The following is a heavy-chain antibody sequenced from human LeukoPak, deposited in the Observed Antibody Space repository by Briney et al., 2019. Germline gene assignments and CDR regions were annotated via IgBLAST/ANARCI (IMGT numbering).Heavy chain of an antibody. CDR1: GGSISSYY. J-gene: IGHJ4*02. Sequence: NPSETLSLTCTVSGGSISSYYWSWIRQPPGKGLEWIGYIYYSGSTNYNPSLKSRVTITVDTSKNQFSLKLSSVTAADTAVYYCARGKRFSPDPPFLWGQGTLVTVSS. CDR2: IYYSGST. V-gene: IGHV4-59*01. D-gene: IGHD3-16*01. CDR3: ARGKRFSPDPPFL.